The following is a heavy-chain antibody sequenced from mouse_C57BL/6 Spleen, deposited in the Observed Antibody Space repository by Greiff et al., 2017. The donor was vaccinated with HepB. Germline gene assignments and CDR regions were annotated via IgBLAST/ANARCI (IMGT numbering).Heavy chain of an antibody. CDR1: GYTFTTYP. CDR2: FHPYNDDT. J-gene: IGHJ3*01. CDR3: ERRGQLRLLWFAY. Sequence: QVQLLQSGAELVKPGASVKMSCKASGYTFTTYPIEWVKQNHGKSLEWIGNFHPYNDDTKYNEKFKGKATLTIEKSSSTVYLELSRLTSDDSAVYYGERRGQLRLLWFAYWGKGTLVTVSA. D-gene: IGHD3-2*02. V-gene: IGHV1-47*01.